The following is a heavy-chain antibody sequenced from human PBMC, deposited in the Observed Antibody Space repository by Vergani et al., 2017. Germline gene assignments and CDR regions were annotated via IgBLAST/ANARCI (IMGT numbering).Heavy chain of an antibody. D-gene: IGHD3-10*01. CDR3: GRVADCYGLGSRLLDL. CDR1: GGSISSYY. V-gene: IGHV4-59*01. CDR2: MYHSGST. Sequence: QVQLQESGPGLVKPSETLSLTCTVSGGSISSYYWSWIRQPPGKGLEWIGYMYHSGSTNYNPSLETRVTISGDTSKNQFSLKLNSVTAADTAVYYCGRVADCYGLGSRLLDLWGQGILVTVSS. J-gene: IGHJ5*02.